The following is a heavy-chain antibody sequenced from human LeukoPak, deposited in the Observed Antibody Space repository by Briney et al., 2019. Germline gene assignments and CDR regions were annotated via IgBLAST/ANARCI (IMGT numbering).Heavy chain of an antibody. V-gene: IGHV4-61*02. Sequence: SETLSLTCTVSGGSISSGSYYWSWIRQPAGKGLEWIGRIYTSGSTNYNPSLKSRVTISADTSKNQFSLNVSSVTAADTAVYYCARDTSSYFYYMDVWGKGTTVTISS. CDR1: GGSISSGSYY. D-gene: IGHD6-19*01. CDR3: ARDTSSYFYYMDV. CDR2: IYTSGST. J-gene: IGHJ6*03.